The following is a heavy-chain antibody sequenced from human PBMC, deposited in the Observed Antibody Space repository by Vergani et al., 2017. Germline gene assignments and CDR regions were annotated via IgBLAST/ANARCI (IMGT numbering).Heavy chain of an antibody. D-gene: IGHD4-11*01. Sequence: QVQLQQWGGGLLKPSETLSLTCVVNGGSFTSYHWTWIRQSPGEGLEWVGDIDHTGRPDYNPSLKIRLSMSLDKSRNQFSLTLNSVTATDTAIYFCASVNTETNGHLYYYYYMDVWGQGTAVTVS. CDR2: IDHTGRP. CDR1: GGSFTSYH. J-gene: IGHJ6*03. CDR3: ASVNTETNGHLYYYYYMDV. V-gene: IGHV4-34*01.